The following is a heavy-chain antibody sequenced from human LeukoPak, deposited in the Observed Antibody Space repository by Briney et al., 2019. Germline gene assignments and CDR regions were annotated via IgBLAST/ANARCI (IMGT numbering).Heavy chain of an antibody. J-gene: IGHJ4*02. D-gene: IGHD2-2*01. V-gene: IGHV1-8*03. CDR1: GYSFTNYD. CDR2: MNPNTGNT. Sequence: ASVKVSCKASGYSFTNYDINWVRQATGQGLEWMGWMNPNTGNTGYAQKFQGRVTITRNTSISTAYMELSSLRSEDTAVYYCARVGYCSTTSRLDYWGQGTLVTVSS. CDR3: ARVGYCSTTSRLDY.